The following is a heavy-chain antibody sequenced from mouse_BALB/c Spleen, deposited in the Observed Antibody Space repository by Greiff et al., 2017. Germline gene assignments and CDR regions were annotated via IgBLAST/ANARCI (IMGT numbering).Heavy chain of an antibody. Sequence: EVMLVESGPGLVKPSQSLSLTCTVTGYSITSDYAWNWIRQFPGNKLEWMGYISYSGSTSYNPSLKSRISITRDTSKNQFFLQLNSVTTEDTATYYCARGAMITTAYYYAMDYWGQGTSVTVSS. J-gene: IGHJ4*01. V-gene: IGHV3-2*02. CDR1: GYSITSDYA. CDR2: ISYSGST. CDR3: ARGAMITTAYYYAMDY. D-gene: IGHD2-4*01.